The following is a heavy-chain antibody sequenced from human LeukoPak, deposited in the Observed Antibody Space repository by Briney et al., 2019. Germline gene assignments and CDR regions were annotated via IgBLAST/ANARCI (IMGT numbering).Heavy chain of an antibody. CDR1: GRSIRSYY. CDR3: ARDQEKSWFDP. CDR2: IYYSGST. Sequence: PSETLSLTCTVSGRSIRSYYWSWIRQPPGKGLEWIGYIYYSGSTNYNPSLKSRVTISVDTSKNQFSLKLSSVTAADTAVYYCARDQEKSWFDPWGQGTLVTVSS. V-gene: IGHV4-59*01. J-gene: IGHJ5*02.